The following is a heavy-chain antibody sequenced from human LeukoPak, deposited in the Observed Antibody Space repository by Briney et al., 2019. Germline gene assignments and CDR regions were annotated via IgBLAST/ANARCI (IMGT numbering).Heavy chain of an antibody. J-gene: IGHJ4*02. CDR3: ASCGGDCYSPLMFDY. V-gene: IGHV1-18*01. CDR1: GYTFTSYG. Sequence: ASVKVSCKASGYTFTSYGISWVRQAPGQGLEWMGWISAYNGNTNYAQKLQGRVTMTEDTSTDTAYMELSSLRSEDTAVYYCASCGGDCYSPLMFDYWGQGTLVTVSS. D-gene: IGHD2-21*02. CDR2: ISAYNGNT.